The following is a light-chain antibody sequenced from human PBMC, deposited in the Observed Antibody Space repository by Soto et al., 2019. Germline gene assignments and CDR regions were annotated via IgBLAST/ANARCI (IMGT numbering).Light chain of an antibody. V-gene: IGKV3-20*01. Sequence: IVLTQSPGTLSLCPGEGASVSCRASQSLNSGYLAWYQQKPGQAPRLLIYAASTLQSGVPSRFSGSESGTDFTLTISSLQPEDFATYYCQQVNSYPLTFGGGTKVEIK. CDR1: QSLNSGY. CDR2: AAS. J-gene: IGKJ4*01. CDR3: QQVNSYPLT.